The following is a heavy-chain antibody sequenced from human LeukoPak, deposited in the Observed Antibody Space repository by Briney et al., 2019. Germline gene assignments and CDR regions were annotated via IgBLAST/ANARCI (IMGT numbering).Heavy chain of an antibody. D-gene: IGHD5-18*01. CDR2: INHSGST. V-gene: IGHV4-34*01. CDR1: GGSFSGYY. CDR3: ARVQADTAMAY. Sequence: SETLSLTCAVYGGSFSGYYWNWLRQPPGKGLEWIGEINHSGSTNYNPSLKSRVTISVDTSKNQFSLKLSSVTAADTAVYYCARVQADTAMAYWGQGTLVTVSS. J-gene: IGHJ4*02.